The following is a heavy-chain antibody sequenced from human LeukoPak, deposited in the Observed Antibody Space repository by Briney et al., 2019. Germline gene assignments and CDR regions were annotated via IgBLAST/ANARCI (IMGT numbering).Heavy chain of an antibody. CDR1: GFTFSSYW. V-gene: IGHV3-74*01. D-gene: IGHD2-15*01. J-gene: IGHJ4*02. CDR2: FASDGSST. Sequence: GGSLRLSCAASGFTFSSYWMNWVRQAPGKGLVWVSRFASDGSSTTYADSVKGRFSISRDNAKNTLYLQMNSLRVEDTAVYYCARGRPHGNDYWGQGTLVTVSS. CDR3: ARGRPHGNDY.